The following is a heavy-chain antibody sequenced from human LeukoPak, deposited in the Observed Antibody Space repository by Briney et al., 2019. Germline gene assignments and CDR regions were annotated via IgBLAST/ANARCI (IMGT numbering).Heavy chain of an antibody. Sequence: GRSLRLSCTASGFTFTSYWMSWVRHAPGKGREWVGNIKQDGSEKYYVDSVKGRFTISRDYAKNTLYLQMDSLRVEDTAMYYCAKDHSPGWFDPWGQGTLVTVSS. CDR3: AKDHSPGWFDP. D-gene: IGHD5-18*01. CDR2: IKQDGSEK. CDR1: GFTFTSYW. J-gene: IGHJ5*02. V-gene: IGHV3-7*01.